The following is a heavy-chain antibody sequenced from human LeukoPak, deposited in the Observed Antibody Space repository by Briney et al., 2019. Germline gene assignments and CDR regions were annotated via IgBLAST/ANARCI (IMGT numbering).Heavy chain of an antibody. J-gene: IGHJ4*02. D-gene: IGHD3-22*01. CDR3: ARHLKGGYKAFDY. CDR2: INHTGST. Sequence: SETLSLTCAVYGESFSGYYWNWIRQPPGKGLEWIGEINHTGSTNYNPSLRSRVTISVDASMQQFSLKLSSVTAADTAVYYCARHLKGGYKAFDYWGQGTLVTVSS. V-gene: IGHV4-34*01. CDR1: GESFSGYY.